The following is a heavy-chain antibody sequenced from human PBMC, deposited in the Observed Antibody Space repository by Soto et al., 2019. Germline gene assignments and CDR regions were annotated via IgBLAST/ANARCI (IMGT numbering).Heavy chain of an antibody. CDR1: GFTFSSYA. CDR3: VKFPYYYDSSGYTAPDY. J-gene: IGHJ4*02. CDR2: ISSNGGST. D-gene: IGHD3-22*01. V-gene: IGHV3-64D*06. Sequence: AGGSLRLSCSASGFTFSSYAMHWVRQAPGKGLEYVSAISSNGGSTYYADSVKGRFTISRDNSKNTLYLQMSSLRAEDTAVYYCVKFPYYYDSSGYTAPDYWRQGTLVTVSS.